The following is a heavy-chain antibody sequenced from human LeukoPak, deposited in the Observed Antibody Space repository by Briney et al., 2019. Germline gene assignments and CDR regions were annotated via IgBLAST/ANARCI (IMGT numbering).Heavy chain of an antibody. Sequence: SETLSLTCTVSGGSISSYYWSWIRQPPGKGLERIGYIYYSGSTNYNPSLKSRVTISVDTSKDQFSLKLSSVTAADTAVYYCARHFLWFGELMAFDYWGQGTLVTVSS. CDR2: IYYSGST. D-gene: IGHD3-10*01. V-gene: IGHV4-59*08. J-gene: IGHJ4*02. CDR3: ARHFLWFGELMAFDY. CDR1: GGSISSYY.